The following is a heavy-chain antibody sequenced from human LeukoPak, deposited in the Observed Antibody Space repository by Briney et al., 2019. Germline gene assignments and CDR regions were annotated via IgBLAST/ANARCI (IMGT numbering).Heavy chain of an antibody. D-gene: IGHD4-17*01. CDR3: AITVTGGIDC. CDR1: GFTFSSYS. V-gene: IGHV3-21*01. J-gene: IGHJ4*02. Sequence: GGSLRLSCAASGFTFSSYSMNWVRQAPGKGLEWVSSISSSSSYIYYADSVKGRFTISRDNAKNSLYLQMNSLRVEDTAVYYCAITVTGGIDCWGQGTLVTVSS. CDR2: ISSSSSYI.